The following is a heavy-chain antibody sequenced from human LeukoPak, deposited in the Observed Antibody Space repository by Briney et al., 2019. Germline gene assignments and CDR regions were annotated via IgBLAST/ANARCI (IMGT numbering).Heavy chain of an antibody. CDR3: VKDMNPGGADV. J-gene: IGHJ6*02. Sequence: GGSLRLSCAASGFNFGNNDMNWVRQAPGKGLEWVSAISGSSGSTYYADSVKGRFTVSRDSAKNSLYLQMNSQRPEDTALYYCVKDMNPGGADVWGQGTTVTVSS. V-gene: IGHV3-23*01. CDR1: GFNFGNND. CDR2: ISGSSGST. D-gene: IGHD3-10*01.